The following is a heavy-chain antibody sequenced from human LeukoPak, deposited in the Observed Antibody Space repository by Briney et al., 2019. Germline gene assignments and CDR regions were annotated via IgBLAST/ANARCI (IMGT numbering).Heavy chain of an antibody. V-gene: IGHV3-66*01. CDR2: IYSGGST. J-gene: IGHJ4*02. Sequence: PGGSLRLSCAASGFTFDNYRMSWVRQAPGKGLEWVSVIYSGGSTYYADSVKGRFTISRDNSKNTLYLQMNSLRVEDTAVYYCARDYGGNIRGYFDYWGQGTLVTVSS. CDR3: ARDYGGNIRGYFDY. D-gene: IGHD4-23*01. CDR1: GFTFDNYR.